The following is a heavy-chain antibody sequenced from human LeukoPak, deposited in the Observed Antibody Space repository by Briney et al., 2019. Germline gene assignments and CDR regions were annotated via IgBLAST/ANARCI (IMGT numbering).Heavy chain of an antibody. CDR3: ARVSGGYYYGMDV. CDR1: GGSISSGDYY. D-gene: IGHD3-10*01. V-gene: IGHV4-61*09. J-gene: IGHJ6*02. CDR2: IYYSGST. Sequence: SQTLSLTCTDSGGSISSGDYYWSWIRQPPGKGLEWIGYIYYSGSTNYNPSLKSRVTISVDTSKNQFSLKLSSVTAADTAVYYCARVSGGYYYGMDVWGQGTTVTVSS.